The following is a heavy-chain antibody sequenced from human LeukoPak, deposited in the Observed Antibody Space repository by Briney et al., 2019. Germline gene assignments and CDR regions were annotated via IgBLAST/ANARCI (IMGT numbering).Heavy chain of an antibody. Sequence: GGSLRLSCAASGFTFSSYWMHWVRQAPGKGLVWVARINSDGSSTSYADSVKGRFTISRDNAKNTLYLQMDSLRAEDTAVYYCARAAYSSTWYSRYFDLWGRGTLVTVSS. CDR2: INSDGSST. CDR1: GFTFSSYW. J-gene: IGHJ2*01. CDR3: ARAAYSSTWYSRYFDL. V-gene: IGHV3-74*01. D-gene: IGHD6-13*01.